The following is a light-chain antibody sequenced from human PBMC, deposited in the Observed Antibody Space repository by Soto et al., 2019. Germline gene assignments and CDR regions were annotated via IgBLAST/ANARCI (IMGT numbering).Light chain of an antibody. CDR3: ETWDGSLSSNV. CDR2: DND. J-gene: IGLJ1*01. CDR1: NSNIGNNF. Sequence: QSVLTQPPSVSAAPGQKVTISCSGSNSNIGNNFVSWYQQFPGTAPKLLTYDNDKRPSGIPDRFSGSKSGTSATLGITGLQTGDEADYYCETWDGSLSSNVFGGGTKVTVL. V-gene: IGLV1-51*01.